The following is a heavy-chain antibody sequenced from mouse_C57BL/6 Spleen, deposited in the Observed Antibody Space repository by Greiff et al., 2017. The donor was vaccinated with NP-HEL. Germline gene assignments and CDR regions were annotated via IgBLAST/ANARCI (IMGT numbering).Heavy chain of an antibody. CDR3: ARRGNLLWLAYFDY. D-gene: IGHD2-2*01. V-gene: IGHV1-72*01. CDR2: IDPNSGGT. J-gene: IGHJ2*01. CDR1: GYTFTSYW. Sequence: QVQLKQPGAELVKPGASVKLSCKASGYTFTSYWMHWVKQRPGRGLEWIGRIDPNSGGTKYNEKFKSKATLTVDKPSSTAYMQLSSLTSEDSAVYYCARRGNLLWLAYFDYWGQGTTLTVSS.